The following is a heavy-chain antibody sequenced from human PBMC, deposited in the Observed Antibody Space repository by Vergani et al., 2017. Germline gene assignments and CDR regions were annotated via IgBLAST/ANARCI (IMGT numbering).Heavy chain of an antibody. J-gene: IGHJ4*02. Sequence: QVQLQESGPGLVKPSETLSLTCTVSGGSISSYYWSWIRQPPGKGLEWIGYIYYSGSTNYNPSLKSRVTISVDTSKNQFSLKLSSVTAADTAVYYCARGADYDILTGYYHFDYWGQGTLVTVSS. V-gene: IGHV4-59*08. CDR3: ARGADYDILTGYYHFDY. CDR2: IYYSGST. CDR1: GGSISSYY. D-gene: IGHD3-9*01.